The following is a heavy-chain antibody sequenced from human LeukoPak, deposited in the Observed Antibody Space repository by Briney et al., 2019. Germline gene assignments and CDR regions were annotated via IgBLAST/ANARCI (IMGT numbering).Heavy chain of an antibody. Sequence: GGSLRLSCAVSGFTFSSYAMSWVRQAPGKGLEWVSAISGSGGSTYYADSVKGRFTISRDNSKNTLYLQMNSLRAEDTAVYYCAKMDGPFVVVPAAIPLRGYYYYYGMDVWGQGTTVTVSS. CDR3: AKMDGPFVVVPAAIPLRGYYYYYGMDV. CDR1: GFTFSSYA. V-gene: IGHV3-23*01. CDR2: ISGSGGST. J-gene: IGHJ6*02. D-gene: IGHD2-2*02.